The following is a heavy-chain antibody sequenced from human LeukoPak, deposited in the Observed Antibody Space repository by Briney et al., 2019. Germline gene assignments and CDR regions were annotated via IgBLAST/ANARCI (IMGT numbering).Heavy chain of an antibody. CDR3: TRGLGLRYFDWLLKAPNWFDP. Sequence: GAPVKGSCKAFGYTFTSYDINSGRQATGQGLEWRGWMNPNSGNTGYTQKVQGRVTLTRNNSISTAYMELSRPRSEDTAVYYCTRGLGLRYFDWLLKAPNWFDPWGQGTLVTVSS. D-gene: IGHD3-9*01. V-gene: IGHV1-8*01. CDR2: MNPNSGNT. CDR1: GYTFTSYD. J-gene: IGHJ5*02.